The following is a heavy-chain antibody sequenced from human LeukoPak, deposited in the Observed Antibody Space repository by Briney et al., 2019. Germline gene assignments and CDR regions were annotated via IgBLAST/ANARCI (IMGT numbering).Heavy chain of an antibody. Sequence: PGGSLRLSCAASGFIVRDNCMTWVRRAPGKGLEWVSVIFAGSITHYADSVKGRFTLSTDESTNTLNLEMNSLRAEDTAVYYCATRRDGYRIGAFDIWGLGAMVTVSS. J-gene: IGHJ3*02. D-gene: IGHD5-24*01. CDR1: GFIVRDNC. V-gene: IGHV3-66*01. CDR3: ATRRDGYRIGAFDI. CDR2: IFAGSIT.